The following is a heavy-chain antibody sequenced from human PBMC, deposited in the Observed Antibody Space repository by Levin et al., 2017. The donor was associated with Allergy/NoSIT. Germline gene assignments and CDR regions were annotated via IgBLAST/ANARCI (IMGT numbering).Heavy chain of an antibody. Sequence: GGSLRLSCAASGFTFSRYYMHWVRQAPGKGLVWVSRITLDVTDTYYADSVKGRFTISRDNAENTLFLQMNSLRAEDTAIYYCARGGCSSTSCLDYWGQGILVSVSS. J-gene: IGHJ4*02. D-gene: IGHD2-2*01. CDR1: GFTFSRYY. CDR3: ARGGCSSTSCLDY. V-gene: IGHV3-74*01. CDR2: ITLDVTDT.